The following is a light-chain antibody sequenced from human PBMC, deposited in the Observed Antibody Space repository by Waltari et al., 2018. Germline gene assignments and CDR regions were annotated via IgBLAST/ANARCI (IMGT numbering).Light chain of an antibody. CDR2: DVS. V-gene: IGLV2-11*01. J-gene: IGLJ1*01. CDR1: SSDVGGSNY. CDR3: CSYAGSYTYV. Sequence: QSALTQPRSVSGSPGPSVTIPCTGTSSDVGGSNYVSWYQQHPGKAPKLMIYDVSKRPSGVPDRFSGSKSGNTASLTISGLQAEDEADYYCCSYAGSYTYVFGTGTKVTVL.